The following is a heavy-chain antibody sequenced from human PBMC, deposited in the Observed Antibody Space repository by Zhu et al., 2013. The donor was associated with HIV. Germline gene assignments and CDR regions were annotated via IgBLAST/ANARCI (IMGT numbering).Heavy chain of an antibody. Sequence: QVQLVQSGAEVKKPGASVKVSCKASGYTFTGYYMHWVRQAPGQGLEWMGWINPNSGGTNYAQKFQGRVTMTRDTSISAAYMELSRLRSDDTAVYYCAREEVLKGQYSGSYRTTYYYGMDVWGPRGPQSPSPQ. CDR1: GYTFTGYY. V-gene: IGHV1-2*02. CDR3: AREEVLKGQYSGSYRTTYYYGMDV. J-gene: IGHJ6*01. CDR2: INPNSGGT. D-gene: IGHD1-26*01.